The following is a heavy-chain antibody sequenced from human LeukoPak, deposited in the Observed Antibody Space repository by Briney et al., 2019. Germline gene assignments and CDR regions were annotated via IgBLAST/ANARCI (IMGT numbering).Heavy chain of an antibody. CDR3: ARVAYDSSGYTYDY. V-gene: IGHV4-38-2*02. J-gene: IGHJ4*02. CDR1: GYSISSGYY. D-gene: IGHD3-22*01. CDR2: IYHSGST. Sequence: SETLSLTCTVSGYSISSGYYWGWIRQPPGKGLEWIGSIYHSGSTYYNPSLKSRVTISVDTSKDQFSLKLSSVTAADTAVYYCARVAYDSSGYTYDYWGQGTLVTVSS.